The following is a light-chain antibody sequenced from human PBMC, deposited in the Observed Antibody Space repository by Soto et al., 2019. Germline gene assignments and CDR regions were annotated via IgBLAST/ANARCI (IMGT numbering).Light chain of an antibody. J-gene: IGLJ3*02. Sequence: QSVLTQPASMSGSPGQSITISCTGTTSDLDDYNYVSWYQQHPGEAPKLIIYEVTNRPSGVSNRFSGSQSGNTASLTISGLQTDDEADYYCSSYTRNIWVFGGGTQLTVL. CDR1: TSDLDDYNY. CDR3: SSYTRNIWV. V-gene: IGLV2-14*01. CDR2: EVT.